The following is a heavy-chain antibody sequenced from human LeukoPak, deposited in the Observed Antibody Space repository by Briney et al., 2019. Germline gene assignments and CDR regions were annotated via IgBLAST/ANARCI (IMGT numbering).Heavy chain of an antibody. J-gene: IGHJ4*02. Sequence: PGGSLRLSCAASGFTFSSYSMNWVRQAPGKGLEWVSSISSSSSYIYYADSVKGRFTISRDNAENSLYLQMNSLRAEDTAVYYCARGRKRGFDYWGQGTLVTVSS. V-gene: IGHV3-21*01. CDR2: ISSSSSYI. D-gene: IGHD3-10*01. CDR1: GFTFSSYS. CDR3: ARGRKRGFDY.